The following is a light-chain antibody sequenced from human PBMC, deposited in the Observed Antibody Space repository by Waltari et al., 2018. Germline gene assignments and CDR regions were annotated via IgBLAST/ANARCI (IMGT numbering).Light chain of an antibody. J-gene: IGKJ1*01. V-gene: IGKV3-20*01. CDR3: KQYVRVPAT. CDR2: GAS. CDR1: QSVSSA. Sequence: SCRVSQSVSSALAWYQQKPGQAPRLLIYGASSRATGIPDKFSGSESGTDFSLNISRLEAEDVAVYFCKQYVRVPATFGQGTKVEIK.